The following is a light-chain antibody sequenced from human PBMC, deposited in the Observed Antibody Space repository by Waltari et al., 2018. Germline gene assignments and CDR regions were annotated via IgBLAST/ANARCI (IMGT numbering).Light chain of an antibody. CDR3: SSYAGSNNLV. CDR1: SSDVGGYNY. Sequence: QSALTQPPSASGSPGQSVTISCTGTSSDVGGYNYVSWYQEHPGKAPKLMIYEVSKRPSGVSDRFSGSKSGNTASLTVSGPQAEDEADYYCSSYAGSNNLVFGGGTKLTVL. J-gene: IGLJ2*01. V-gene: IGLV2-8*01. CDR2: EVS.